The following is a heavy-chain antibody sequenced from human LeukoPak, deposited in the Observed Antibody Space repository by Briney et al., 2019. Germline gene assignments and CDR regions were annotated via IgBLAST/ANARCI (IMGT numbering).Heavy chain of an antibody. J-gene: IGHJ3*02. CDR3: ARVWRDQYDYVAPGAFDI. CDR2: ISGSNGNT. CDR1: GYTFTRYG. D-gene: IGHD3-16*01. Sequence: ASVKVSCKAFGYTFTRYGVSWVRQAPGQGLEWIGWISGSNGNTNYAQNFQGRVTMTTDSSTSTAYMELRSLRSDDTAVYYCARVWRDQYDYVAPGAFDIWGQGTMVTVSS. V-gene: IGHV1-18*01.